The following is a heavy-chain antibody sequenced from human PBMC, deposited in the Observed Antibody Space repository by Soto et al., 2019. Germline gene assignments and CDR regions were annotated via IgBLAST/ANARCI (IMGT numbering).Heavy chain of an antibody. CDR3: TFAPNWTYQMTRY. D-gene: IGHD2-2*01. Sequence: SVKVSCKASGGMFYSSAINWVRQAPGQGLEWMGGIVPMNGSPKYAQEFQDRVTITADASATTAYLDLSGLKSEDTAVYYCTFAPNWTYQMTRYWGRGNLVTVYS. V-gene: IGHV1-69*01. CDR2: IVPMNGSP. CDR1: GGMFYSSA. J-gene: IGHJ4*02.